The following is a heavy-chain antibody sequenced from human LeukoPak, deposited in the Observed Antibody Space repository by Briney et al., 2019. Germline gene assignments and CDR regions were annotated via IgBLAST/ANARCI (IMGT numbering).Heavy chain of an antibody. Sequence: PSETLSLTCAVYGGSFSGYYWSWIRQPPGKGLEWIGEINHSGSTNYNPSLKSRVTISVDTSKNQFSLKLSSVTAADTAVYYCARGGVVPFDYWGQGTLVTVSS. CDR1: GGSFSGYY. D-gene: IGHD2-2*01. CDR3: ARGGVVPFDY. CDR2: INHSGST. J-gene: IGHJ4*02. V-gene: IGHV4-34*01.